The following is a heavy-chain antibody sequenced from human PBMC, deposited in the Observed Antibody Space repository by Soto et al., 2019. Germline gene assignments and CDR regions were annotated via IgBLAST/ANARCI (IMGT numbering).Heavy chain of an antibody. D-gene: IGHD1-1*01. J-gene: IGHJ4*02. CDR1: GFTFSDYY. CDR2: ISQTSPYT. V-gene: IGHV3-11*06. CDR3: TTAERGKTGTRI. Sequence: QAQLVESGGGLVKPGGSLRLSCAASGFTFSDYYLSWVRQAPGKRLEWLSYISQTSPYTTYADSVRGRFTISRDNAKNSLYLQMDSLRVEDTAVYYCTTAERGKTGTRIWGQGTLVTVSS.